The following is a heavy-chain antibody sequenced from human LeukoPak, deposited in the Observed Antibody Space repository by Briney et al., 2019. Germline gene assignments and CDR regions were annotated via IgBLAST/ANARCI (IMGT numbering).Heavy chain of an antibody. CDR1: GFTFSSYA. CDR2: ISYDGSNK. J-gene: IGHJ4*02. V-gene: IGHV3-30-3*01. D-gene: IGHD6-19*01. Sequence: GGSLRLSCAASGFTFSSYAMHWVRQAPGKGLEWVAVISYDGSNKYYADSVKGRFTISRDNSKNTLYLQMNSLRAEDTAVYYCATSNVAVAGTSIDYWGQGTLVTVSS. CDR3: ATSNVAVAGTSIDY.